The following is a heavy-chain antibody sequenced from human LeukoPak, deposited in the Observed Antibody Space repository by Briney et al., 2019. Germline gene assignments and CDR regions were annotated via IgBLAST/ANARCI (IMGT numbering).Heavy chain of an antibody. CDR3: ARDVFGSSWYLWFDP. V-gene: IGHV1-18*01. CDR1: GYTFTSYG. CDR2: ISAYNGNT. Sequence: ASVKVSCKASGYTFTSYGISWVRQAPGQGLEWMGWISAYNGNTNYAQKLQGRVTMTTDTSTSTAYMELRSPRSDDTAVYYCARDVFGSSWYLWFDPWGQGTLVTVSS. D-gene: IGHD6-13*01. J-gene: IGHJ5*02.